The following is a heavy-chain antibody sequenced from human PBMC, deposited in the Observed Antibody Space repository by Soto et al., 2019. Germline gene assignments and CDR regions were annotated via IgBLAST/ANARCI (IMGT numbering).Heavy chain of an antibody. D-gene: IGHD3-10*01. J-gene: IGHJ6*02. V-gene: IGHV3-21*01. CDR1: GFTFSSFS. CDR3: ARTMVRGPWYYYGMDV. CDR2: ISSSNSYI. Sequence: EVQLVESGGGLVKPGGSLRLSCAASGFTFSSFSMNWVRQALGKGLEWVSSISSSNSYIYYTDSVKGRFTVSRDNAKNSLYLQMNSLRAEDTAVYYCARTMVRGPWYYYGMDVWGQGTTVTVSS.